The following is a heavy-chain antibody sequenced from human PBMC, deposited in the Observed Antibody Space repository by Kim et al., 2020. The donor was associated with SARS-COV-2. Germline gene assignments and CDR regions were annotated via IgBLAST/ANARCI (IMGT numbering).Heavy chain of an antibody. CDR3: VKGVPWQADR. CDR2: ISGGGNTI. D-gene: IGHD3-10*01. J-gene: IGHJ5*02. Sequence: GGSLRLSCVVSGFTFSNFEMNWVRQAPGKGPEWVSYISGGGNTIYSSDSVKGRFTISRDNAKNSLYLQMSSLRAEDAALYYCVKGVPWQADRWGPGTPVT. CDR1: GFTFSNFE. V-gene: IGHV3-48*03.